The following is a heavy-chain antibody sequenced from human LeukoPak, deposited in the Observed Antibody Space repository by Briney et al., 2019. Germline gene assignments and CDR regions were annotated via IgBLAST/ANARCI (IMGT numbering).Heavy chain of an antibody. V-gene: IGHV1-8*01. D-gene: IGHD3-10*01. CDR3: ARVVITMVRGVRYYGMDV. J-gene: IGHJ6*02. CDR2: MNPNSGNT. CDR1: GYTFTSYD. Sequence: ASVKVSCKASGYTFTSYDINWVRQATGQGLEWMGWMNPNSGNTGYAQKFQGRVTMARNTSISTAYMELSSLRSEDTAVYYCARVVITMVRGVRYYGMDVWGQGTTVTVSS.